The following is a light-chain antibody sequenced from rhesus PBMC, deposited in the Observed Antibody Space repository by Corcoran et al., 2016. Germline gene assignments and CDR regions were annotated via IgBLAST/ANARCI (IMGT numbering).Light chain of an antibody. CDR2: KAS. V-gene: IGKV1-22*01. CDR1: QSISSW. J-gene: IGKJ1*01. Sequence: DIQMTQSPSSLSASVGDTVTITCRASQSISSWLAWYQQKPGKAPNLLIYKASSLQSGVPSRFSGSGSGTDFTLTISSLQAEDFATYYWQQYDSIPRTFGQGTKVEIK. CDR3: QQYDSIPRT.